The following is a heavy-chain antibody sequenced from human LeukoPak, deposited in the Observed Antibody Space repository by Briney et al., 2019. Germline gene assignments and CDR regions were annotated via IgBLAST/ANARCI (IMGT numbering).Heavy chain of an antibody. CDR1: GFTFSSYA. CDR2: IDASGGST. J-gene: IGHJ5*02. CDR3: AKGSGSGWYGWFAP. V-gene: IGHV3-23*01. Sequence: GGSLRLSCAASGFTFSSYAMTWVRQAPGKGLEGVSSIDASGGSTYYADSVKGRFTISRDNSKNTFFLQINTLRAADTAVYYCAKGSGSGWYGWFAPWGQGTLVTVSS. D-gene: IGHD6-19*01.